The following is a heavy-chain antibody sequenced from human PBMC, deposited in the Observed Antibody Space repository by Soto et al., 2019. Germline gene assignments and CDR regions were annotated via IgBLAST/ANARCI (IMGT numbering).Heavy chain of an antibody. CDR2: ISPYNDYT. J-gene: IGHJ6*02. V-gene: IGHV1-18*01. Sequence: QVQLVQSAGEVKKPGASVKVSCKASGYTFIRYGITWVRQAPGQGLEWMGWISPYNDYTIYAQKLQGRVTMTTDTSTKTVYLDLGSLKSDDTAVYYCARGGYFDNTWGKLSHYGLDVWGQGTSVTGSS. D-gene: IGHD3-16*01. CDR3: ARGGYFDNTWGKLSHYGLDV. CDR1: GYTFIRYG.